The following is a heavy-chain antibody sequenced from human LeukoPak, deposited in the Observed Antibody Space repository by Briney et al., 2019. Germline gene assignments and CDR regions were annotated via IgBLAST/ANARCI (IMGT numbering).Heavy chain of an antibody. J-gene: IGHJ4*02. V-gene: IGHV3-30-3*01. CDR2: ISYDGSNK. Sequence: GRSLRLSCAASGFTFSSYAMHWVRQAPGKGPEWVAVISYDGSNKYYADSVKGRFTISRDNSKNTLYLQMNSLRAEDTAVYYCARIEEGVRGVTYYFDYWGQGTLVTVSS. D-gene: IGHD3-10*01. CDR1: GFTFSSYA. CDR3: ARIEEGVRGVTYYFDY.